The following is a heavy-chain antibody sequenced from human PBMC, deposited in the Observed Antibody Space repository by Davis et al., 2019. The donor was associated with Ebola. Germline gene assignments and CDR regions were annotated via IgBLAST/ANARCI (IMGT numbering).Heavy chain of an antibody. CDR3: SRILDD. CDR1: GFTFSYSR. CDR2: INQDGSEK. J-gene: IGHJ4*02. V-gene: IGHV3-7*03. Sequence: GESLKISCAASGFTFSYSRMDWVRQAPGKGLEWLANINQDGSEKFYVDSVKGRFTISRDNAKNSLYLQMNSLRAEDTAVYFCSRILDDWGQGTLVTVSS.